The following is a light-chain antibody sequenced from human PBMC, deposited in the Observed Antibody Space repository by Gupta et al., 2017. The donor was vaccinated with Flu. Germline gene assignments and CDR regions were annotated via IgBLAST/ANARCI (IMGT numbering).Light chain of an antibody. CDR3: QQSQNLPYS. Sequence: GDRVTVTARESHSGSTLLNRYQQKPGKAPNLLVDAASSLQSGVPSRFSGSGSGTDFTLTSSSLQPEDFATYYCQQSQNLPYSFGQGTKLEIK. CDR1: HSGSTL. CDR2: AAS. J-gene: IGKJ2*03. V-gene: IGKV1-39*01.